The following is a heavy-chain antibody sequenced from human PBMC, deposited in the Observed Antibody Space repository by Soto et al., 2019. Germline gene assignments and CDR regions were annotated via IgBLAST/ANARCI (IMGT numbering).Heavy chain of an antibody. CDR1: GFTFSSYE. V-gene: IGHV3-48*03. CDR3: ARDLRXYDSSGYYYHYHYGMDV. J-gene: IGHJ6*02. CDR2: ISSSGSTI. Sequence: PGGSLRLSCTASGFTFSSYEMNWVRQAPGKGLEWVSYISSSGSTIYYADSVKGRFTISRDNAKNSLYLQMNSLRAEDTAVYYCARDLRXYDSSGYYYHYHYGMDVWGQGTTVTVSS. D-gene: IGHD3-22*01.